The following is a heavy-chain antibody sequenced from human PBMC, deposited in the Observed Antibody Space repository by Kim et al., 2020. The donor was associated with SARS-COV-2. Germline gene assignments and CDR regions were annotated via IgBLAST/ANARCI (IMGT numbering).Heavy chain of an antibody. CDR1: GFTFTNYW. V-gene: IGHV3-74*01. J-gene: IGHJ3*02. D-gene: IGHD1-26*01. Sequence: GGSLRLSCEASGFTFTNYWMHWIRQVPGKGLVWISRVNVDGSNTNYADSVKGRFTISRDSAKNTLYLQMNILRAEDTAVYFCAREYTTSSTRAFDIWGQGTVVTVSS. CDR3: AREYTTSSTRAFDI. CDR2: VNVDGSNT.